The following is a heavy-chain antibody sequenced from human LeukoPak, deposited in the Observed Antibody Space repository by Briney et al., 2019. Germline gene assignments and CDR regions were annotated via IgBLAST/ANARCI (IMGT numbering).Heavy chain of an antibody. J-gene: IGHJ4*02. CDR1: GFTFSSYA. CDR3: ARGGPPYYYDSSGYYYFDY. CDR2: ISYDGSNK. D-gene: IGHD3-22*01. V-gene: IGHV3-30-3*01. Sequence: GGSLRLSCAASGFTFSSYAMHWVRQAPGKGLEWVAVISYDGSNKYYADSVKGRFTISRDNSKNTLYLQMNSLRAEDTAAYYCARGGPPYYYDSSGYYYFDYWGQGTLVTVSS.